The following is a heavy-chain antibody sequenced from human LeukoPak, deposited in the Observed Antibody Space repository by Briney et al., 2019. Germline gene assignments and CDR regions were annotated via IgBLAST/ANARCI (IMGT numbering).Heavy chain of an antibody. V-gene: IGHV4-34*01. D-gene: IGHD5/OR15-5a*01. CDR2: INHSGST. Sequence: PSETLSLTCAVYGGSFSGYYWSWIRQPPGKGLEWIGEINHSGSTNYNPSLKSRVTISVDTSKNQFSLKLSSVTAADTAVYYCARGGPVYHGEKNYWGQGTLVTVSS. CDR1: GGSFSGYY. J-gene: IGHJ4*02. CDR3: ARGGPVYHGEKNY.